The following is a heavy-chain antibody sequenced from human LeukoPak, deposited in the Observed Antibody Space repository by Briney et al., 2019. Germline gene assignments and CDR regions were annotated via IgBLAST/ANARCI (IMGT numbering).Heavy chain of an antibody. CDR2: TYYRSKWYN. Sequence: SQTLSLTCALSGDIFTSDRAAWNWIRQSPSRGLEWLGRTYYRSKWYNDYTFSVKSRITINPDTSKNQFSLQLNSVTPEDTAVYYCARDMDWNFDYWGQGALVTVSS. J-gene: IGHJ4*02. CDR3: ARDMDWNFDY. V-gene: IGHV6-1*01. D-gene: IGHD3/OR15-3a*01. CDR1: GDIFTSDRAA.